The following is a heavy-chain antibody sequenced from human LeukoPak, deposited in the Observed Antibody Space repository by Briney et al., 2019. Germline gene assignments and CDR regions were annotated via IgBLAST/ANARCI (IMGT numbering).Heavy chain of an antibody. J-gene: IGHJ4*02. V-gene: IGHV3-23*01. Sequence: GGSLRLPCAASGFTFRSYAMSWVRQPPGKGLEWVSAVSDSGDATRYADSVKGRFTISRDNSKDTLYLQMNSLRAEDTAVYFCAKSDCGGDGCKLLNYWGQGILVTVSS. CDR3: AKSDCGGDGCKLLNY. CDR1: GFTFRSYA. D-gene: IGHD2-21*01. CDR2: VSDSGDAT.